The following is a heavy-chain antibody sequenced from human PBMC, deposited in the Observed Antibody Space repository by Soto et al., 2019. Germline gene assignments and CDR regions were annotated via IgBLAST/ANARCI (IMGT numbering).Heavy chain of an antibody. J-gene: IGHJ6*02. D-gene: IGHD3-3*01. Sequence: VESLKISCKGSGYSFTSYWIGWVRQMPGKGLEWMGIIYPGDSDTRYSPSFQGQVTISADKSISTAYLQWSSLKASDTAMYYCARLVTIFGVVISGGMDVWGQGTTVTVSS. CDR2: IYPGDSDT. V-gene: IGHV5-51*01. CDR1: GYSFTSYW. CDR3: ARLVTIFGVVISGGMDV.